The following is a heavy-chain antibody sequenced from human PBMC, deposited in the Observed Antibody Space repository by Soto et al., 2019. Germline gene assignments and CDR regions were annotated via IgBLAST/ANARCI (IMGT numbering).Heavy chain of an antibody. J-gene: IGHJ5*02. CDR2: IYHSGST. Sequence: XGTLSLTCAVSGGSISSSNWWSCVRQPPGKGLEWIGEIYHSGSTNYNPSLKSRVTISVDKSKNQFSLKLSSVTAADTAVYYCASLIAAAADNWFDPWGQGTLVTVSS. V-gene: IGHV4-4*02. CDR3: ASLIAAAADNWFDP. CDR1: GGSISSSNW. D-gene: IGHD6-13*01.